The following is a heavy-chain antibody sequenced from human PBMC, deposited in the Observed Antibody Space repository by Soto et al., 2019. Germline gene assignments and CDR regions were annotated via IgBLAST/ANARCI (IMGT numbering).Heavy chain of an antibody. Sequence: ASETPSLTCAVSGGSLSRGGYSWSWIRQPPGKGLEWIGYIYHSGSTYYNPSLKSRVTISVDRSKNQFSLKLSSVTAADTAVYYCARVPGPWGQGTLVTVSS. CDR3: ARVPGP. CDR2: IYHSGST. J-gene: IGHJ5*02. CDR1: GGSLSRGGYS. V-gene: IGHV4-30-2*01.